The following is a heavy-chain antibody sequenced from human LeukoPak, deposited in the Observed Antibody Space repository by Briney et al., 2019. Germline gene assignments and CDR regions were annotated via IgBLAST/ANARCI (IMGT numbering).Heavy chain of an antibody. D-gene: IGHD2-21*02. Sequence: AGSLRFSCSASGFTISSYAMLRPRQAPGQGLEYVSAISSNGGSTYYADSVKGRFTISRDNSKNTLYLQMSSLRPEDTAVYYCVKGIVVVTARAFDYWGQGTLVTVSS. CDR1: GFTISSYA. V-gene: IGHV3-64D*06. CDR3: VKGIVVVTARAFDY. J-gene: IGHJ4*02. CDR2: ISSNGGST.